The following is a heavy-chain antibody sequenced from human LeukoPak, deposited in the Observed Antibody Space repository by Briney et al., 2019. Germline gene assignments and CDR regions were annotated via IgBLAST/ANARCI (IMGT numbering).Heavy chain of an antibody. J-gene: IGHJ4*02. D-gene: IGHD6-6*01. Sequence: GGSLRLSCTASGFTFSDYWMTWVRQAPGKGPEWVANIKQDGSQRYYVDSVRGRFTISRDNAKNSLFLQMNGLRAEDTAVYCCARRGGSSSRRSPIDYWGQGTLVTVSS. V-gene: IGHV3-7*01. CDR2: IKQDGSQR. CDR3: ARRGGSSSRRSPIDY. CDR1: GFTFSDYW.